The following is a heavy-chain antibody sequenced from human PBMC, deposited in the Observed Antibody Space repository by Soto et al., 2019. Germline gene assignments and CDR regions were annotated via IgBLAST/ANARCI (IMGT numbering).Heavy chain of an antibody. D-gene: IGHD3-16*01. CDR2: ISYDGSNK. CDR3: AKDRGGPYY. Sequence: QVQLVESGGGVVQPGRSLRLSCAASGFTFSSYGMHWVRQAPGKGLEWGAVISYDGSNKYYADSVKGRFTISRDNSKNTLYLQMNSLRAEDTAVYYCAKDRGGPYYWGQGTLVTVSS. J-gene: IGHJ4*02. V-gene: IGHV3-30*18. CDR1: GFTFSSYG.